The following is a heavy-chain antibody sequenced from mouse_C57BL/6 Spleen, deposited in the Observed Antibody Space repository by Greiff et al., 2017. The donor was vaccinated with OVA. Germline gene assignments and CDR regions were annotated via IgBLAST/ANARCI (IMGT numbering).Heavy chain of an antibody. CDR1: GYTFTDYY. V-gene: IGHV1-76*01. Sequence: QVQLKESGAELVRPGASVKLSCKASGYTFTDYYINWVKQRPGQGLEWIARIYPGSGNTYYNEKFKGKATLTAEKSSSTAYMQLSSLTSEDSAVYFCATLTVYFDYWGQGTTLTVSS. J-gene: IGHJ2*01. D-gene: IGHD4-1*01. CDR3: ATLTVYFDY. CDR2: IYPGSGNT.